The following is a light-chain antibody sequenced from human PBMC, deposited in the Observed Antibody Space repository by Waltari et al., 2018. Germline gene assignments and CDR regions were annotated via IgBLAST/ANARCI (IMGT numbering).Light chain of an antibody. Sequence: QSVLTQPPSASATPGQSVTISCSGSTPNIGNHYVYWYQQLLGAAPKLLVYRNDQRPSGVPDRFSGSKSDTSTSLTISGLRSEDEAEYYCASWDDSLSAYVFGTGTKVTVL. J-gene: IGLJ1*01. V-gene: IGLV1-47*01. CDR2: RND. CDR3: ASWDDSLSAYV. CDR1: TPNIGNHY.